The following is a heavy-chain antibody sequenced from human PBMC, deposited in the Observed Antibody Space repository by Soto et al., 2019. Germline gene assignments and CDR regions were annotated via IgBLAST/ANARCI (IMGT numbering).Heavy chain of an antibody. J-gene: IGHJ6*02. CDR3: ASSSPPGGRRYYYYYGMDV. Sequence: GEALQISCKDPGNSVTVYWIGLVRQMPGKGLAWMGIIYAGDSDTRYSPSFQGQVTISADKSSSTAYLQWSSLKASDTAMYYCASSSPPGGRRYYYYYGMDVWGQGTTVTVSS. CDR1: GNSVTVYW. D-gene: IGHD2-15*01. V-gene: IGHV5-51*01. CDR2: IYAGDSDT.